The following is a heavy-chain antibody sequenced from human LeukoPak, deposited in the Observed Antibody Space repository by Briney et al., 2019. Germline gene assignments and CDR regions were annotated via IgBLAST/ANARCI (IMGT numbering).Heavy chain of an antibody. CDR2: VSSVSSTM. CDR1: GFTLSNYN. CDR3: AREIRGAYYMDV. V-gene: IGHV3-48*01. D-gene: IGHD3-10*01. Sequence: GGSLRLSCAASGFTLSNYNMNWVRQAPGKGLEWASYVSSVSSTMYYADSVKGRFTISRDIAKNSVYLQMNSLRAEDAAVYWCAREIRGAYYMDVWGKGTTVTVS. J-gene: IGHJ6*03.